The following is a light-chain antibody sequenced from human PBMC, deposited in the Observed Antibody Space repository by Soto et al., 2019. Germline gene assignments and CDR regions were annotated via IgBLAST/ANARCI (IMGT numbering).Light chain of an antibody. Sequence: EIVLTQSPGTLSLSPGESATLSCRASQTIGSSYLAWYQQRPGQAPRLLIYGGANRATGIPDRFSATGSETDFTLAISRLQAEDFAVYYCQQYRTPSQTFGQGTKVE. J-gene: IGKJ1*01. CDR3: QQYRTPSQT. CDR2: GGA. V-gene: IGKV3-20*01. CDR1: QTIGSSY.